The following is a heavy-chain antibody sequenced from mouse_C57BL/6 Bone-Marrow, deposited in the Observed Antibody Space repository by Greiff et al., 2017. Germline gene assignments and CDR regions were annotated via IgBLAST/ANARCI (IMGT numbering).Heavy chain of an antibody. CDR1: GFTFSSYA. CDR2: ISSGGDYI. D-gene: IGHD1-1*01. CDR3: TGYYYGSSHWYFDV. V-gene: IGHV5-9-1*02. Sequence: EVQGVESGEGLVKPGGSLKLSCAASGFTFSSYAMSWVRQTPEKRLEWVAYISSGGDYIYYADTVKGRFTISRDNARNTLYLQMSSLKSEDTAMYYCTGYYYGSSHWYFDVWGTGTTVTVSS. J-gene: IGHJ1*03.